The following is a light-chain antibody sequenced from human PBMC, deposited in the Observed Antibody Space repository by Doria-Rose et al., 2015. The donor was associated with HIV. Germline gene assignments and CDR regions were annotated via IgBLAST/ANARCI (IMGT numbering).Light chain of an antibody. CDR1: QGIGSD. Sequence: TQSPATLSVSPGERATLSCRASQGIGSDLAWYQQKPGQAPRLLIYRASIRATGIPPRFTGGGSGTEVTLTISSLQSEDFAVYFCQQYSQWPPYTFGQGAKLEVK. J-gene: IGKJ2*01. CDR2: RAS. CDR3: QQYSQWPPYT. V-gene: IGKV3-15*01.